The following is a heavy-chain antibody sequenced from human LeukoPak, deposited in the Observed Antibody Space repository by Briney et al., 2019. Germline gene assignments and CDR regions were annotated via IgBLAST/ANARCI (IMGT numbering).Heavy chain of an antibody. CDR1: GGSNSSSSYY. J-gene: IGHJ5*02. CDR2: FYYSGST. D-gene: IGHD5-18*01. V-gene: IGHV4-39*06. Sequence: PSETLSLTCTVSGGSNSSSSYYWGWIRQPPGKGLEWNGSFYYSGSTYCNPSFKSRVTISVDMSKNQFPLKLSSVTAADTAVYYCARVPGQLWLRFWFDPWGQGTLVTVSS. CDR3: ARVPGQLWLRFWFDP.